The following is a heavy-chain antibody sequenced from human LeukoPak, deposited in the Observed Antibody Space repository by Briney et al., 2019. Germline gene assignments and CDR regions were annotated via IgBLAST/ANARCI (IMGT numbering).Heavy chain of an antibody. D-gene: IGHD5-12*01. CDR2: IYNSGST. J-gene: IGHJ4*02. Sequence: SSETLSLTCTVSGGSISRYYWNWIRQPPGKGLEWIGYIYNSGSTNYNPSLKSRVTISVDTSKNQVSPKLSSVTAADTAMYYCARDAGYGVDYWGQGTLVTVSS. CDR3: ARDAGYGVDY. V-gene: IGHV4-59*01. CDR1: GGSISRYY.